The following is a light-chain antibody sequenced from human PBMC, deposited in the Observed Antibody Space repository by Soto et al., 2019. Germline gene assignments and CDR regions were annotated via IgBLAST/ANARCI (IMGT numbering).Light chain of an antibody. J-gene: IGLJ2*01. CDR3: YSYSSSTSAV. Sequence: QSALTQPASVSGSPGQSITISCTGTSSDVGRSNYVSWFQEHPGKAPKLMIFEVSTRPSGVSNRFSGSKSGNTASLTISGLQIEDGADYYCYSYSSSTSAVFGGGTKLTVL. CDR1: SSDVGRSNY. CDR2: EVS. V-gene: IGLV2-14*01.